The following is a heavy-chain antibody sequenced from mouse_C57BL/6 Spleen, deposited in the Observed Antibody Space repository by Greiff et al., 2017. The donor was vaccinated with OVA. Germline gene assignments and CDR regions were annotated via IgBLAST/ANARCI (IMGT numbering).Heavy chain of an antibody. V-gene: IGHV10-1*01. CDR1: GFSFNTYA. D-gene: IGHD1-1*01. CDR3: VRDYYGSSYGGAYFDY. CDR2: IRSKSNNYAT. Sequence: EVKLVESGGGLVQPKGSLKLSCAASGFSFNTYAMNWVRQAPGKGLEWVARIRSKSNNYATYYADSVKDRFTISRDDSESMLYLQMNNLKTEDTAMYYCVRDYYGSSYGGAYFDYWGQGTTLTVSS. J-gene: IGHJ2*01.